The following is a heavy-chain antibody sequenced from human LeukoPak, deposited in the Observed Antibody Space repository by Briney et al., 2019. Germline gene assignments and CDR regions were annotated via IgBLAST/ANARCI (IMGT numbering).Heavy chain of an antibody. CDR1: GFIFSSYA. D-gene: IGHD6-13*01. CDR2: INWNGGST. Sequence: PGGSLRLSCAASGFIFSSYAMSWVRQAPGKGLEWVSGINWNGGSTGYADSVKGRFTISRDNAKNSLYLQMNSLRAEDTALYHCARVVAAAGSDNWFDPWGQGTLVTVSS. J-gene: IGHJ5*02. V-gene: IGHV3-20*01. CDR3: ARVVAAAGSDNWFDP.